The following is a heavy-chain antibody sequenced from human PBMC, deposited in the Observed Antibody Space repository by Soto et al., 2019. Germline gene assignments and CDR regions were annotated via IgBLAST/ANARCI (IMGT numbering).Heavy chain of an antibody. CDR3: AKDFDTAMARWFDY. D-gene: IGHD5-18*01. CDR2: ISGSGGST. V-gene: IGHV3-23*01. J-gene: IGHJ4*02. CDR1: GFTFSSYA. Sequence: GGSLRLSCAASGFTFSSYAMNWVRQAPGKGLEWVSAISGSGGSTYFADSVKGRFTISRDNSKNTLYLQMNSLRAEDTAVYYCAKDFDTAMARWFDYWGQGTQVTVSS.